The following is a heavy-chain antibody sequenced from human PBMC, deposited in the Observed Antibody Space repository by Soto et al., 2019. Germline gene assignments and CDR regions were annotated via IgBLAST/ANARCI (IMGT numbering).Heavy chain of an antibody. V-gene: IGHV3-7*03. J-gene: IGHJ4*02. D-gene: IGHD6-19*01. CDR2: IKEDGGEK. CDR3: AGRSSGWYFDY. Sequence: GGSLRLSCEGSGFTCSGYWMSWVRQAPGKGLEWVANIKEDGGEKYYVDSVKGRFTISRDNTKESLFLQMNSLRAEDTAVYYCAGRSSGWYFDYWGQGTLVTVSS. CDR1: GFTCSGYW.